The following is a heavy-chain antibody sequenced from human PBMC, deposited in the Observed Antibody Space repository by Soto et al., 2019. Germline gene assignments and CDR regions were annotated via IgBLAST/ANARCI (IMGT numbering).Heavy chain of an antibody. CDR2: IYYSGRT. CDR1: GGSVSSGNYY. V-gene: IGHV4-61*01. CDR3: ARNTIFGVVIDY. Sequence: SGTLSLTCTVSGGSVSSGNYYWSWIRQPPGKGLEWIGNIYYSGRTNSNPSLKSRLTIXXXXSXNXFXLXXXSVTXADTAVYYCARNTIFGVVIDYWGEGTLVAVS. D-gene: IGHD3-3*01. J-gene: IGHJ4*02.